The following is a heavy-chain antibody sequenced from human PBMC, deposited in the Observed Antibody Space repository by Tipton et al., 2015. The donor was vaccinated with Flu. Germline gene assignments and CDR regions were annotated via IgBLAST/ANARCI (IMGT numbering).Heavy chain of an antibody. CDR2: IYYSATT. V-gene: IGHV4-39*07. D-gene: IGHD4-17*01. J-gene: IGHJ4*02. CDR1: GGSISTSHYY. CDR3: ARRKTVTTRLTYFDY. Sequence: TLSLTCTVSGGSISTSHYYWAWIRQPPGKGLEWIGSIYYSATTDYNPSLESRVTLSVDTSKNQFSLKLSSVTAADTAVYYCARRKTVTTRLTYFDYWGQGTLVTVSS.